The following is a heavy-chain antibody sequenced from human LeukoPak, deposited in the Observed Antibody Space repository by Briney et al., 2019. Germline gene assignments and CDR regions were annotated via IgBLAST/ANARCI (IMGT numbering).Heavy chain of an antibody. V-gene: IGHV3-74*01. Sequence: PGGSLRLSCAASGFTVSSYWMHWVRQGPGKGLVWVSRIKSDGSSTSYADSVKGRFTISRDNAKNTLYLQMNSLRAEDTAVYYCARDHLSSGSSPDYYYYYYMDVWGKGTTVTISS. J-gene: IGHJ6*03. CDR3: ARDHLSSGSSPDYYYYYYMDV. CDR2: IKSDGSST. D-gene: IGHD6-19*01. CDR1: GFTVSSYW.